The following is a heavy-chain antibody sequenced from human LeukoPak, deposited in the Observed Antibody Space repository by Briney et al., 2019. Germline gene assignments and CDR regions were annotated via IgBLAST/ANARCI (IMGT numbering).Heavy chain of an antibody. CDR2: IYTSGST. Sequence: PSQTLSLTCTVSGGSISSGSYYWSWIRQPAGKGLEWIGRIYTSGSTNYNPSLKSRVTISVDTSKNQFSLKLSSVTAADTAVYYCARRLGLGYCSSTSCPQSAFDIWGQGTMVTVSS. CDR3: ARRLGLGYCSSTSCPQSAFDI. V-gene: IGHV4-61*02. D-gene: IGHD2-2*01. J-gene: IGHJ3*02. CDR1: GGSISSGSYY.